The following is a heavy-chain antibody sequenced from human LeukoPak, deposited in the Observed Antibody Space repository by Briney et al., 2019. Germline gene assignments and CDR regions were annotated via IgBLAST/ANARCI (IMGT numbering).Heavy chain of an antibody. CDR1: GFIFSSYA. J-gene: IGHJ4*02. CDR3: AKASWVSTADAVL. V-gene: IGHV3-23*01. Sequence: PGGSLRLSCAASGFIFSSYAMSWVREAPARGLEWVSSLRGNGDTFYADSVKGRFTLSRDESRNTVSLHLNELRVEDTAVYYCAKASWVSTADAVLWGQGTVVTVSS. D-gene: IGHD3-16*01. CDR2: LRGNGDT.